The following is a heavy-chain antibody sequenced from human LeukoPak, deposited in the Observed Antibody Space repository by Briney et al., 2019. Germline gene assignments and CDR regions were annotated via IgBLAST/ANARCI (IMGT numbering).Heavy chain of an antibody. Sequence: PGGSLRLSCAASGFTFSSYAMHWVRQAPGKGLEWVAVISYDGSNKYYADSVKGRFTISRDNSKNTLYLQMNSLRAEDTAVYYCARVRVLWFDLDAFDIWGQGTMVTVSS. CDR3: ARVRVLWFDLDAFDI. J-gene: IGHJ3*02. CDR2: ISYDGSNK. V-gene: IGHV3-30*04. CDR1: GFTFSSYA. D-gene: IGHD3-10*01.